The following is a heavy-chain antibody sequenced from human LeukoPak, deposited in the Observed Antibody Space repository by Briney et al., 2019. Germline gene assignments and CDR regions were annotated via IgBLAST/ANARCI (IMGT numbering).Heavy chain of an antibody. D-gene: IGHD1-26*01. CDR2: IYSGGNT. V-gene: IGHV3-53*01. Sequence: GGSLRLSCAASGFIVSDNYMSWVRQAPGKGLEWVSVIYSGGNTYYADSVKGRFTISRDNSKNTLYLQMNSLRPEDTAVYYCVRGFIGRSSLPFDYWGQGTPVTVSS. CDR3: VRGFIGRSSLPFDY. J-gene: IGHJ4*02. CDR1: GFIVSDNY.